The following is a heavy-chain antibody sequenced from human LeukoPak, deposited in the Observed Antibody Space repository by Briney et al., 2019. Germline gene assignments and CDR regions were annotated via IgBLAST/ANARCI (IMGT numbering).Heavy chain of an antibody. J-gene: IGHJ4*02. Sequence: GGSLRLSCAASGFTFSSYAMSWVRQAPGKGLEWVSAISGSGGSTYYADSVKGRFTISRDNSKNTLYLQMNSLRDEDTAIYYCAKGPDCSSTSCYARRFSFAYWGQGTLVTVSS. CDR2: ISGSGGST. D-gene: IGHD2-2*01. CDR1: GFTFSSYA. CDR3: AKGPDCSSTSCYARRFSFAY. V-gene: IGHV3-23*01.